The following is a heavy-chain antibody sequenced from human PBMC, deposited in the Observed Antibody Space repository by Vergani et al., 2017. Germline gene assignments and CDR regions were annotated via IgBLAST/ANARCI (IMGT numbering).Heavy chain of an antibody. CDR2: ICHTEDT. CDR1: GDSISSNNC. D-gene: IGHD2-2*02. Sequence: QVQLQESGPGLVKPPGTLSLTCAVSGDSISSNNCWTWVRQPPGKGLEWIGEICHTEDTKYSPSLKSRVTVSVDESRNLFSLRLNSVTAADTAVYYCATIGYRRWGYYFVYRLQGFLVSVPS. CDR3: ATIGYRRWGYYFVY. V-gene: IGHV4-4*03. J-gene: IGHJ4*02.